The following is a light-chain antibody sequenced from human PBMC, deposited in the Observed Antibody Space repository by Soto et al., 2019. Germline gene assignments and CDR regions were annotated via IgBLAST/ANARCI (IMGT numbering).Light chain of an antibody. Sequence: EKVMTQSPATLSVSLGERATLSCRASQSVARNLAWYQQKPGQAPRLLIYAASTRATGTPARFSGSGSGTEFTLTISGLEPEDFAVYYCQQYGSSPSTFGQGTKVDIK. CDR1: QSVARN. V-gene: IGKV3-15*01. J-gene: IGKJ1*01. CDR2: AAS. CDR3: QQYGSSPST.